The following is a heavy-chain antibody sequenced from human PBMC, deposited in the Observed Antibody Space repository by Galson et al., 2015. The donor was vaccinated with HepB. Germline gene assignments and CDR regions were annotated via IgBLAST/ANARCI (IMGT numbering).Heavy chain of an antibody. Sequence: ETLSLTCTVSGGSINNYYWSWIRQPPGKGLEWIGYVHYTGRTEYNPFLNRPVTISVDASGNQVSLRLRSVTAADTAVYFCARHPGRGSDGYAFDNWGQGILVTVSS. CDR3: ARHPGRGSDGYAFDN. J-gene: IGHJ4*02. V-gene: IGHV4-59*08. CDR2: VHYTGRT. D-gene: IGHD2-21*02. CDR1: GGSINNYY.